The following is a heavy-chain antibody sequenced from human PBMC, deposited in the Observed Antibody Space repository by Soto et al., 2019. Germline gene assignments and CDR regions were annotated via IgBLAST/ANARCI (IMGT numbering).Heavy chain of an antibody. CDR2: IWYDGSNK. D-gene: IGHD3-22*01. J-gene: IGHJ4*02. Sequence: VQLLESGGGLVQPGGSLRLSCVGSGFSFSSYAIHWVRQAPGQGLEWVAVIWYDGSNKYYADSVKGRFTISRDNSKNTLYLQMNSLRAEDTAVYYCARAYYYDSSGYYTAWGQGTLVTVSS. CDR1: GFSFSSYA. CDR3: ARAYYYDSSGYYTA. V-gene: IGHV3-33*08.